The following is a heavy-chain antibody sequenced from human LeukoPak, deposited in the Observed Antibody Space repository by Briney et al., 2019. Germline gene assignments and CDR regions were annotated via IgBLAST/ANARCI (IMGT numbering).Heavy chain of an antibody. V-gene: IGHV1-69*13. Sequence: ASVKVSCTASGGTFSSYAISWVRQAPGQGLEWMGGIIPIFGTANYAQKFQGRVTITADESTSTAYMELSSLRSEATAVYYCARDFDDYSNGYDSWGQGTLVTVSS. CDR2: IIPIFGTA. CDR1: GGTFSSYA. D-gene: IGHD4-11*01. J-gene: IGHJ4*02. CDR3: ARDFDDYSNGYDS.